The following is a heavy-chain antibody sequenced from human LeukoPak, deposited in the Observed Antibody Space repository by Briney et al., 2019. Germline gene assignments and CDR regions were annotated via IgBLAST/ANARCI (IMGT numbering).Heavy chain of an antibody. V-gene: IGHV3-74*01. CDR2: INSDGSST. J-gene: IGHJ4*02. Sequence: GGSLRLSCAASGFTFSSYWMHWVRQAPGKGLVWVSRINSDGSSTSYADSVKGRFTISRDNAKNSLFLQISNLSAEDTAVYYCARLDESEGDYWGQGTLLTVSS. CDR3: ARLDESEGDY. CDR1: GFTFSSYW.